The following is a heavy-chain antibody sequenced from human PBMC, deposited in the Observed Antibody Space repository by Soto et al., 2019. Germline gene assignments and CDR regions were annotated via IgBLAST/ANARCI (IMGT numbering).Heavy chain of an antibody. Sequence: GGSLRLSCAASGFKFSDYWMSWVRQAPGKGLEWVGNIKHDTSEAHYADSVKGRFTITRDNIKNFLFLQMNGLRSDDTASYYCARDGLLFSGPYRPSRFDYWGLGTLVTVSS. CDR3: ARDGLLFSGPYRPSRFDY. J-gene: IGHJ4*02. V-gene: IGHV3-7*03. CDR1: GFKFSDYW. D-gene: IGHD3-16*02. CDR2: IKHDTSEA.